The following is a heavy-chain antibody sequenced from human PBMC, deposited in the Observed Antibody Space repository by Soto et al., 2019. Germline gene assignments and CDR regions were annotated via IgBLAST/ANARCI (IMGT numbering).Heavy chain of an antibody. Sequence: GESLKISCKGSGYSFTSYWISWVRQMPGKGLEWMGRIDPSDSYTNYSPSFQGHVTISADKSISTAYLQWSSLKASDTAMYYCARITSHDFRSGYYLKYYYGMDVWGKGTTVTVS. CDR3: ARITSHDFRSGYYLKYYYGMDV. V-gene: IGHV5-10-1*01. D-gene: IGHD3-3*01. CDR2: IDPSDSYT. CDR1: GYSFTSYW. J-gene: IGHJ6*04.